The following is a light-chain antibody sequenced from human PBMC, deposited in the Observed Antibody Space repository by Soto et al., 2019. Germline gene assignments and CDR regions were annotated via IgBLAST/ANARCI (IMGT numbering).Light chain of an antibody. CDR3: KQRISWVT. J-gene: IGKJ4*01. CDR1: QSVSTY. CDR2: DAS. V-gene: IGKV3-11*01. Sequence: EIVLTQSPATLSLSPGERATLSCRASQSVSTYLAWYQQKPGQAPRLLIYDASNRATGIPARFSGSGSGTDFTLTISSLEPEDFAVYYCKQRISWVTFGGGTKVEIK.